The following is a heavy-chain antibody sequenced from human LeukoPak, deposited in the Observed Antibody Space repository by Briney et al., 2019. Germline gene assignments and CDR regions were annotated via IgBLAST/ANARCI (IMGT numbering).Heavy chain of an antibody. CDR2: ISGSGGST. CDR3: ARVGKQDAFDI. J-gene: IGHJ3*02. V-gene: IGHV3-23*01. CDR1: GFTFSSYA. Sequence: GGSLRLSCAASGFTFSSYAMTWVRQSPGKGLDWVSTISGSGGSTYYADSVKGRFTISRDNSKNTLYLQMNSLRVEDTAVYYCARVGKQDAFDIWGQGTMVTVSS.